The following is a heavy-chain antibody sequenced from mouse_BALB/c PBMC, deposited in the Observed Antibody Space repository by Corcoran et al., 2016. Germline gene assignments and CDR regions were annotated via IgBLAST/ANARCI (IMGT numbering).Heavy chain of an antibody. V-gene: IGHV14-3*02. J-gene: IGHJ4*01. CDR2: IDPANGNT. CDR3: ARGGYYVGAMDY. Sequence: EVQLQQSGAELVKPGASVKLSCTASGFNIKDTYMHWVKQRPEQGLEWIGRIDPANGNTKYDPKYQGKATITADTSSNTAYLQLSSLTSEDTAVYYCARGGYYVGAMDYWGQGTSVTVSS. CDR1: GFNIKDTY. D-gene: IGHD2-3*01.